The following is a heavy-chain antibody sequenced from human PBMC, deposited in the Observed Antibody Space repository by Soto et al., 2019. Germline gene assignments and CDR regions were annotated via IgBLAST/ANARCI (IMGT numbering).Heavy chain of an antibody. V-gene: IGHV3-30-3*01. J-gene: IGHJ4*02. CDR1: GFTFSSYA. D-gene: IGHD3-22*01. CDR3: AKDGRYYDSSGYYSLDY. CDR2: ISYDGSNK. Sequence: VQLVESGGGLVQPGGSLRLSCAASGFTFSSYAMHWVRQAPGKGLEWVAVISYDGSNKYYADSVKGRFTISRDNSKNTLYLQMNSLRAEDTAVYYCAKDGRYYDSSGYYSLDYWGQGTLVTVSS.